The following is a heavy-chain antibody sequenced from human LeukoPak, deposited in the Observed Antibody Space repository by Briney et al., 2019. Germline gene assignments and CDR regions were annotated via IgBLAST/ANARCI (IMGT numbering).Heavy chain of an antibody. V-gene: IGHV4-39*01. D-gene: IGHD3-10*01. CDR1: GDSISSSSYY. J-gene: IGHJ4*02. CDR2: VYDSGST. Sequence: SETLSLTCTVSGDSISSSSYYWGWIRQPPGKGLEWIGSVYDSGSTYYNPSLKSRVTISVDTSNTQFSLKLSSVTAADTAVYYCAKGVDYYGVWGQGTLVTVSS. CDR3: AKGVDYYGV.